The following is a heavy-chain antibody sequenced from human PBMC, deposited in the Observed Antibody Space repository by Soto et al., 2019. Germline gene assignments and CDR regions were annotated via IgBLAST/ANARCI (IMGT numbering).Heavy chain of an antibody. CDR3: AREDAAGGRHCTGGMDV. Sequence: QVQLQESGPGLVKPSETLSLTCTVSGGSISSYYWSWIRQPPGKGLEWIGYIYYSGSTNYNPSLQMRVTMSEDTSKNQGTRKLSSVTAADTAVVYGAREDAAGGRHCTGGMDVWGQGTTVTVSS. V-gene: IGHV4-59*01. CDR2: IYYSGST. CDR1: GGSISSYY. J-gene: IGHJ6*02. D-gene: IGHD2-8*01.